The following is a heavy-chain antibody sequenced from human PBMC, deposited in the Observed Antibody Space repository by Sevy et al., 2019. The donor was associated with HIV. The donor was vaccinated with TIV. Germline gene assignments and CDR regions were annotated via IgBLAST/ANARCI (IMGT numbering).Heavy chain of an antibody. D-gene: IGHD4-17*01. Sequence: GGSLRLSCAASGFTLSRTGMIWVRQAPGKGLEWVSGISGSGFSTNYADSVKGRFTISRDKSKNTLYLQMNSLRGEDAAVYYSAKDPDDTYDYGEHSDYWGQGTLVTVSS. CDR1: GFTLSRTG. CDR3: AKDPDDTYDYGEHSDY. CDR2: ISGSGFST. V-gene: IGHV3-23*01. J-gene: IGHJ4*02.